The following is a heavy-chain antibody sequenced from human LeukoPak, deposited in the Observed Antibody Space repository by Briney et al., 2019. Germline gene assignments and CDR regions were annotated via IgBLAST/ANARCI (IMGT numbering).Heavy chain of an antibody. CDR1: GFTFSSYA. V-gene: IGHV3-23*01. Sequence: GGSLRLSCAASGFTFSSYAMSWVRQAPGKGLEWVSAISSSGGSTYYADSVEGRFTISRDNSKNTLYLQMNSLRAEDTAVYYCAKSMYYYDSSGYYFFGSYDYWGQGTLVTVSS. CDR2: ISSSGGST. D-gene: IGHD3-22*01. J-gene: IGHJ4*02. CDR3: AKSMYYYDSSGYYFFGSYDY.